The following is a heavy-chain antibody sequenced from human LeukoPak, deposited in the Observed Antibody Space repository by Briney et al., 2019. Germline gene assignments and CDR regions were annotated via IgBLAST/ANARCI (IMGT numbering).Heavy chain of an antibody. D-gene: IGHD3-3*01. J-gene: IGHJ4*02. CDR2: IYYSGST. CDR3: ASYDFWSGIFDY. Sequence: SETLSLTCTVSGGSISSYYWSWIRQPPGKGLEWIGYIYYSGSTNYNPSLKSRVTISVDTSKDQFSLKLSSVTAADTAVYYCASYDFWSGIFDYWGQGTLVTVSS. CDR1: GGSISSYY. V-gene: IGHV4-59*08.